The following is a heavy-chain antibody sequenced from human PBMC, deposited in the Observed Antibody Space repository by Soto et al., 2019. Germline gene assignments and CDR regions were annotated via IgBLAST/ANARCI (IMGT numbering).Heavy chain of an antibody. Sequence: GGSLRLSCTASGCTCIDYSMDWVRQTPGKGLEWLSYISESSDTIFYADSVKGRFTISRDNSKNTLYLQMNSLRAEDTAVYYCAKEIIAAAGTWFDPWGLGTLVTVSS. CDR1: GCTCIDYS. J-gene: IGHJ5*02. CDR2: ISESSDTI. CDR3: AKEIIAAAGTWFDP. V-gene: IGHV3-48*01. D-gene: IGHD6-13*01.